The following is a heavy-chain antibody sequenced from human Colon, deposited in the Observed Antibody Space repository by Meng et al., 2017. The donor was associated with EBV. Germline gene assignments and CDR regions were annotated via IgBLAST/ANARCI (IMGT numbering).Heavy chain of an antibody. CDR1: GGSFSGYY. Sequence: QAQRQQWGAGLLKLSETLALACAVSGGSFSGYYWSWIRQAPGKGLEWIGEINHSGSTKFNPSLESRVSISIDTSENQVSLKLTSVTAADTAVYYCARRTTVNLRSFDSWGQGTLVTVSS. CDR3: ARRTTVNLRSFDS. D-gene: IGHD4-17*01. J-gene: IGHJ4*02. V-gene: IGHV4-34*01. CDR2: INHSGST.